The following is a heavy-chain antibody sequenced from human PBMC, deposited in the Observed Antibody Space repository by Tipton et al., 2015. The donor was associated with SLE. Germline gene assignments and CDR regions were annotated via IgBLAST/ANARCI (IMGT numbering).Heavy chain of an antibody. CDR3: ARKISVPAWGDYFDY. Sequence: TLSLTCVVSGYSITSDNYWDWIRQPPGKGLEWIGSIYHNGSIYYNPSFESRVTLSIDTSKNQFSLKLTSVTAADTAVYYCARKISVPAWGDYFDYWGLGTRVIVSS. CDR2: IYHNGSI. V-gene: IGHV4-38-2*01. D-gene: IGHD3-16*01. CDR1: GYSITSDNY. J-gene: IGHJ4*02.